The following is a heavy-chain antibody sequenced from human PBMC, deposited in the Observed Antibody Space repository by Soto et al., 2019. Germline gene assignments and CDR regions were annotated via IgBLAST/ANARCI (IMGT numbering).Heavy chain of an antibody. D-gene: IGHD6-19*01. CDR3: ATTRYSNGWYEGNFDY. CDR2: IYYSGST. Sequence: SETLSLTCTVSGGSISSSSYYWGWIRQPPGKGLEWIGSIYYSGSTYYNPSLKSRVTISVDTSKNQFSLKLSSVTAADTAVYYCATTRYSNGWYEGNFDYWGQGTLVTVSS. CDR1: GGSISSSSYY. V-gene: IGHV4-39*01. J-gene: IGHJ4*02.